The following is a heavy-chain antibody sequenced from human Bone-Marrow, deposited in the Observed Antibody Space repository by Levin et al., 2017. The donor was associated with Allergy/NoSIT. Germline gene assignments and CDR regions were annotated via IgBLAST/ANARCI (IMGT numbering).Heavy chain of an antibody. CDR3: ARSGDYLNWLDP. D-gene: IGHD4-17*01. Sequence: ASVKVSCKASAITFTNYYMNWLRQAPGQGLEWMGIINPRGRGTTTAEKFQGRLTMAWDTSTTSVYMELISLRSEDTDVYYCARSGDYLNWLDPWGQGTLVTVSS. CDR2: INPRGRGT. J-gene: IGHJ5*02. V-gene: IGHV1-46*01. CDR1: AITFTNYY.